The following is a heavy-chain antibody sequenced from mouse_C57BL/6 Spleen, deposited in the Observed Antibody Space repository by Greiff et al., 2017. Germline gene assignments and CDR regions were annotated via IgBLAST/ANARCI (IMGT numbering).Heavy chain of an antibody. CDR2: ITNKANGYTT. Sequence: EVKLMESGGGLVQPGGSLSLSCAASGFTFTDYYISWVRQPPGQALEWLGFITNKANGYTTEYSASVKGRFTISRDNSQNIIYLLMNALRADDSATYYCARDLGRGYCDVWGTGTTVTVSA. CDR1: GFTFTDYY. D-gene: IGHD4-1*01. J-gene: IGHJ1*03. CDR3: ARDLGRGYCDV. V-gene: IGHV7-3*01.